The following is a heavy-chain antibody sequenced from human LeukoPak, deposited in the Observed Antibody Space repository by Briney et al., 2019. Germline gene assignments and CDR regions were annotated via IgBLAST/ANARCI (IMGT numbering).Heavy chain of an antibody. J-gene: IGHJ4*02. CDR1: GGSFSGYY. D-gene: IGHD6-19*01. CDR2: INHSGST. V-gene: IGHV4-34*01. Sequence: SETLSLTCAVYGGSFSGYYWSWIRQPPGKGLEWIGEINHSGSTNYNPSLKSRVTISVDTSKNQFSLKLSSVTAADTAVYYCARKVWWLVTFDYWGQGTLVTVSS. CDR3: ARKVWWLVTFDY.